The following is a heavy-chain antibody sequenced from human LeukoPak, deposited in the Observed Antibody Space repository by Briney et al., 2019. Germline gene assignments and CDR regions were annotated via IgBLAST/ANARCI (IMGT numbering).Heavy chain of an antibody. CDR1: GGSISSYY. V-gene: IGHV4-59*01. Sequence: SETLSLTCTVSGGSISSYYWSWIRQPPGKGLEWSGYIYYSGSTNYNPSLKSRVTISVDTSKKQFSLKLNSVTAADTAVYYCARTTEDCSSTSCYQYWFDPWGQGTLVTVSS. CDR2: IYYSGST. J-gene: IGHJ5*02. D-gene: IGHD2-2*01. CDR3: ARTTEDCSSTSCYQYWFDP.